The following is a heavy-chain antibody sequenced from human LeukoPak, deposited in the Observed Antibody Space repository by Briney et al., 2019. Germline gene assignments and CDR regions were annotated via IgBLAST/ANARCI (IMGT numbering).Heavy chain of an antibody. V-gene: IGHV4-39*07. Sequence: PSETLSLTCTVSGGSVTSTPYYWGWIRQPPEKGLEWIGSIYYSGSTYYNPSLKSRVSISVDTSKNQVSLKLISVTAADTAVYYCARGPSTILITWDWGQGTLVTVSS. J-gene: IGHJ4*02. CDR3: ARGPSTILITWD. CDR2: IYYSGST. CDR1: GGSVTSTPYY. D-gene: IGHD1-26*01.